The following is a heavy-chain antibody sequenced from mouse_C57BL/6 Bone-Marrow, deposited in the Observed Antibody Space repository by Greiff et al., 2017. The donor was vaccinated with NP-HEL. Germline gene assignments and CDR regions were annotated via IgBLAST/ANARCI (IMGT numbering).Heavy chain of an antibody. D-gene: IGHD2-2*01. Sequence: QVQLQQPGAELVKPGASVKMSCKASGYTFTSYWITWVKQRPGQGLEWIGDIYPGSGSTNYNEKFKSKATLTVDTSSSTAYMQLSSLTSEDAAVYYSARMVTAPYAMDYWGQGTSVTVSS. CDR1: GYTFTSYW. CDR2: IYPGSGST. V-gene: IGHV1-55*01. CDR3: ARMVTAPYAMDY. J-gene: IGHJ4*01.